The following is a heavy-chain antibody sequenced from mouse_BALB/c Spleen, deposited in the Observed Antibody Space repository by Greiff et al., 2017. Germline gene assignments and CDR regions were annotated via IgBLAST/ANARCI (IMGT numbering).Heavy chain of an antibody. CDR3: VRLGREGFAY. Sequence: EVQLVETGGGLVQPKGSLKLSCAASGFTFNTNAMNWVRQAPGKGLEWVARIRSKSNNYATYYADSVKDRFTISRDDSQSMLYLQMNNLKTEDTAMYYCVRLGREGFAYWGQGTLVTVSA. CDR2: IRSKSNNYAT. V-gene: IGHV10S3*01. D-gene: IGHD4-1*01. J-gene: IGHJ3*01. CDR1: GFTFNTNA.